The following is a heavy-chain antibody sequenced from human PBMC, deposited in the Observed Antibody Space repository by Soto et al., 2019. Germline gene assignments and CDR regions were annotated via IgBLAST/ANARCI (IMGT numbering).Heavy chain of an antibody. J-gene: IGHJ4*02. V-gene: IGHV3-48*01. D-gene: IGHD3-22*01. CDR2: ISSSSSTI. Sequence: GGSVRLSCAASGFTFSSYSMNWVRQAPGKGLEWVSYISSSSSTIYYADSVKGRFTISRDNAKNSLYLQMNSLRAEDTAVYYCARDYYDSSGPQDPSFDYWGQGTLVTVSS. CDR1: GFTFSSYS. CDR3: ARDYYDSSGPQDPSFDY.